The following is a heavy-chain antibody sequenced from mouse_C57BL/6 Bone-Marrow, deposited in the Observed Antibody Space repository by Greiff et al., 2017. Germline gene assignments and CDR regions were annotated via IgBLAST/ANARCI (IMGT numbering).Heavy chain of an antibody. CDR1: GYTFTDYE. CDR2: IDPETGGT. V-gene: IGHV1-15*01. CDR3: TRFGSSHAMDY. J-gene: IGHJ4*01. D-gene: IGHD1-1*01. Sequence: QFQLQQSGAELVRPGASVTLSCKASGYTFTDYEMHWVKQTPVHGLEWIGAIDPETGGTAYNQKFKGKAILTADKSSSTAYMELRSLTSEDSAVYYCTRFGSSHAMDYWGQGTSVTVSS.